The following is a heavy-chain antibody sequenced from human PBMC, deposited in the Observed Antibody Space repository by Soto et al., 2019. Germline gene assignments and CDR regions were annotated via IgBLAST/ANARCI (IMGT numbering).Heavy chain of an antibody. Sequence: RASVKVSCKASGYTFTGYYMHWVRQAPGQGLEWMGWINPNSGGTNYAQKFQGWVTMTRDTSISTAYMELSRLRSDDTAVYYCAREGYCSGGSCYRPYGMDVWGQGTTVTVSS. J-gene: IGHJ6*02. V-gene: IGHV1-2*04. D-gene: IGHD2-15*01. CDR2: INPNSGGT. CDR1: GYTFTGYY. CDR3: AREGYCSGGSCYRPYGMDV.